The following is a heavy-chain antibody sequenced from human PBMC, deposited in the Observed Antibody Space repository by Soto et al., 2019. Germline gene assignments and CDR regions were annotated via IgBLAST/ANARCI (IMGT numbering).Heavy chain of an antibody. CDR2: ISAYSCNT. V-gene: IGHV1-18*04. CDR1: GYTFTSYG. D-gene: IGHD6-6*01. J-gene: IGHJ4*02. CDR3: ARDSSSSSSSDY. Sequence: ASVKCSCKASGYTFTSYGISWVRQAPGQWLEWMGWISAYSCNTNYAQKLKGRVTMTTDTSTSTAYMELRSLRSDYTAVDYCARDSSSSSSSDYWGQGTLVTVSS.